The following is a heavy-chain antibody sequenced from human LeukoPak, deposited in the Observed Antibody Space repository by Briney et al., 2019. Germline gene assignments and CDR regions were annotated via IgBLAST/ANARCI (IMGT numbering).Heavy chain of an antibody. V-gene: IGHV4-59*01. CDR2: IYYSGST. D-gene: IGHD6-19*01. J-gene: IGHJ4*02. CDR3: ARVSTVAAPHFDY. Sequence: SETLSLTCTVSGGSISSYYWSWIRQPPGKGLEWIGYIYYSGSTNYNPSLKSRVTISVDTSKHQFSLKLSSVTAADTAVYYCARVSTVAAPHFDYWGQGTLVTVSS. CDR1: GGSISSYY.